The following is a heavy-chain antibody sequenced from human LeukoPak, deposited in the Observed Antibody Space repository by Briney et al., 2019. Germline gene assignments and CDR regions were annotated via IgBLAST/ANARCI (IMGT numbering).Heavy chain of an antibody. Sequence: ASETLSLTCTVSGGSINSYWSWIRQPAGKGLEWIGRVSGSGTITYNPALQSRLSISIDTSKNQFSLKLMSVTAADTAVYYCARDSGTTGEVKFDPWGQGTLVTVSS. CDR2: VSGSGTI. V-gene: IGHV4-4*07. D-gene: IGHD3-10*01. J-gene: IGHJ5*02. CDR3: ARDSGTTGEVKFDP. CDR1: GGSINSY.